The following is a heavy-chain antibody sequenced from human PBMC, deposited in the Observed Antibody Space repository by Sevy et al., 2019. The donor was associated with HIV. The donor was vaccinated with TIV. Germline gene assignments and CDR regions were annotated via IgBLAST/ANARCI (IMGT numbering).Heavy chain of an antibody. Sequence: GGSLRLSCVASGFTFSSYEMNWVRRAPGKGLEWVSYISNSGSITYYEDSVKGRFTISRDNAKNSLYLQMNSLRAEDTAVYYCAREDGSRQYFQYWGQGTLVTVSS. CDR3: AREDGSRQYFQY. D-gene: IGHD6-13*01. J-gene: IGHJ1*01. V-gene: IGHV3-48*03. CDR1: GFTFSSYE. CDR2: ISNSGSIT.